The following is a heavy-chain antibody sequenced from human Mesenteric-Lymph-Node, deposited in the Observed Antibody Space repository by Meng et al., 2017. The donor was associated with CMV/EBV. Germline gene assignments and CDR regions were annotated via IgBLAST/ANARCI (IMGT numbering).Heavy chain of an antibody. CDR2: ISSSGRTI. CDR3: KRARGRIAAAEDYFDY. V-gene: IGHV3-11*04. Sequence: GESLKISCASSGFIFRDYYMSWIRQAPGKGLEWVSYISSSGRTIFYADSVRGRFTISRDNAKNSLSLQMNSLRAEDTAVYYCKRARGRIAAAEDYFDYWGQGTPVTVSS. CDR1: GFIFRDYY. J-gene: IGHJ4*02. D-gene: IGHD6-13*01.